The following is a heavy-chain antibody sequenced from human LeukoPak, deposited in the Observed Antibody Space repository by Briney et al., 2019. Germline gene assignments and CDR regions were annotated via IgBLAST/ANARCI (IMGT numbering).Heavy chain of an antibody. CDR3: AKVSDTAMVGDYYYYYSMDV. CDR1: GFTFSSSW. CDR2: LNGDGSST. Sequence: GGSLRLSCAASGFTFSSSWMHWVRQGPGKGLVWVSRLNGDGSSTSYADSVKGRFTISRDNAKNTLYLQMNSLRAEDTAVYYCAKVSDTAMVGDYYYYYSMDVWGQGTTVTVSS. D-gene: IGHD5-18*01. J-gene: IGHJ6*02. V-gene: IGHV3-74*01.